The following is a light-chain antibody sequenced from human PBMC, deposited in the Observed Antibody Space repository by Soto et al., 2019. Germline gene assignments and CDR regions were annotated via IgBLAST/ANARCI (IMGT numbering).Light chain of an antibody. J-gene: IGLJ1*01. CDR2: DVS. CDR1: SSDVGGYSY. CDR3: SSYTTSSAFYV. V-gene: IGLV2-14*01. Sequence: QSALTQPASVSGSPGQSITISCTGTSSDVGGYSYVSWYQQHPGKAPKLMIYDVSNRPSGVSNRFSGSKSGNTASLTISGLQAEDEDDYYCSSYTTSSAFYVFGIGTKLTVL.